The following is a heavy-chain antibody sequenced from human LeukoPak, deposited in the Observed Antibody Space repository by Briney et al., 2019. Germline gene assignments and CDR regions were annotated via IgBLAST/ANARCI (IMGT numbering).Heavy chain of an antibody. Sequence: ASVKVSCKASGYSLTSYGLSWLRQAPGQGLEWMGWMSTYNGNTNYAQRFQGRVTMTTDTSTSTAYMELRSLRSDDTAVYYCARDKPGDRIFDSWGQGTLVTVSS. CDR2: MSTYNGNT. J-gene: IGHJ4*02. CDR1: GYSLTSYG. CDR3: ARDKPGDRIFDS. V-gene: IGHV1-18*01. D-gene: IGHD7-27*01.